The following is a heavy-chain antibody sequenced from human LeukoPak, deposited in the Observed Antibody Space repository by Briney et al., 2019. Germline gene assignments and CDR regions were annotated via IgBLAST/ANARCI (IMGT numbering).Heavy chain of an antibody. D-gene: IGHD3-9*01. CDR3: AREGTRDFDWQNHAFDI. V-gene: IGHV3-21*01. CDR1: GLTFSSYS. Sequence: GGSLRLSCAASGLTFSSYSMNWVRQAPGKGLEWVSSISSSSSYIYYADSVKGRFTISRDNAKNSLYLQMNSLRAEDTAVYYCAREGTRDFDWQNHAFDIWGQGTMVTVSS. J-gene: IGHJ3*02. CDR2: ISSSSSYI.